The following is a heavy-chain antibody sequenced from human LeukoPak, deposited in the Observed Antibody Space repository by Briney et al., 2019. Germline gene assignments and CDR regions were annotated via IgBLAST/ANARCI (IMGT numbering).Heavy chain of an antibody. Sequence: GGSLRLSCAASVFTFSSYAMSCVRQAPGKGLEWVSAISGSGGSTYYADSVKGRFTISRDNSKNTLYLQMNRLRAEDTAVYYCAKAAAAGTYLGYWGQRTLVTVSS. D-gene: IGHD6-13*01. J-gene: IGHJ4*02. CDR2: ISGSGGST. CDR3: AKAAAAGTYLGY. CDR1: VFTFSSYA. V-gene: IGHV3-23*01.